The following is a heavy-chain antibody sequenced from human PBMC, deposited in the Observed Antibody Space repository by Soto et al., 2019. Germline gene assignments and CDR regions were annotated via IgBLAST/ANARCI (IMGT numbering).Heavy chain of an antibody. CDR2: IYYSGST. CDR1: GGSISSSSYY. V-gene: IGHV4-39*01. D-gene: IGHD4-17*01. Sequence: QLQLQESGPGLVKPSETLSLTCTVSGGSISSSSYYWGWIRQPPGKGLEWIGSIYYSGSTYYNPSLKSRVTISVDTSTTQFALKLSSVTAADTAVYYCARRDTVTTAFDYWGQGTLVTVSS. CDR3: ARRDTVTTAFDY. J-gene: IGHJ4*02.